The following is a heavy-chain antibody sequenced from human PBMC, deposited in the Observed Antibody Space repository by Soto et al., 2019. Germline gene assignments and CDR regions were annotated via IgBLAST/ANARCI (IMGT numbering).Heavy chain of an antibody. Sequence: GGSLRLSCAASGFTFSSYSMNWVRQAPGKGLEWVSYISSSSSTIYYADSVKGRFTISRDNAKNSLYLQMNSLRDEDTAVYYCARDPNSNYNLVGMDVWGQGTTVTVS. CDR2: ISSSSSTI. CDR3: ARDPNSNYNLVGMDV. D-gene: IGHD4-4*01. J-gene: IGHJ6*02. CDR1: GFTFSSYS. V-gene: IGHV3-48*02.